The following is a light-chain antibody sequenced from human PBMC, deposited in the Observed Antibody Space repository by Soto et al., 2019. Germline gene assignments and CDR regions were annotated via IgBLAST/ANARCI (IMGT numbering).Light chain of an antibody. V-gene: IGLV1-51*01. Sequence: SVLTPPPSVSAAPGQKVTLSCSGSSSNIGNNYVSWYQQLPGTAPKLLIYDNNKRPSGIPDRFSGSKSGTSATLGITGLQTGDEADYYCGTWDSSLSAHYVFGTGTKVTVL. CDR2: DNN. J-gene: IGLJ1*01. CDR3: GTWDSSLSAHYV. CDR1: SSNIGNNY.